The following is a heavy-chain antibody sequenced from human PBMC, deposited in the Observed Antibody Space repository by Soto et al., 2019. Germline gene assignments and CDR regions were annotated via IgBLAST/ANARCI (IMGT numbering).Heavy chain of an antibody. V-gene: IGHV4-30-4*01. J-gene: IGHJ6*02. CDR1: GGSVRSGDDY. CDR2: IYYSGST. Sequence: SESLSLTNTVSGGSVRSGDDYWSWIRQPPGKGLEWIGYIYYSGSTYYNPSLKSRVTISVDTSKNQFSLKLSSVTAADTAVYYCAREYGDDEGFDYGIDVWGQGTPVTVSS. CDR3: AREYGDDEGFDYGIDV. D-gene: IGHD4-17*01.